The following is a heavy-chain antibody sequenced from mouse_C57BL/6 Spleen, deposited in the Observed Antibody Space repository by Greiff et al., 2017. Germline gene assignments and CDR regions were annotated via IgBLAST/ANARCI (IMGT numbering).Heavy chain of an antibody. V-gene: IGHV1-64*01. Sequence: QVQLKQPGAELVKPGASVKLSCKASGYTFTSYWMHWVKQRPGQGLEWIGMIHPNSGSTNYNEKFKSKATLTVDKSSSTAYMQLSSLTSEDSAVYYCARSGDGYGFDYWGQGTTLTVSS. J-gene: IGHJ2*01. CDR2: IHPNSGST. CDR1: GYTFTSYW. D-gene: IGHD2-2*01. CDR3: ARSGDGYGFDY.